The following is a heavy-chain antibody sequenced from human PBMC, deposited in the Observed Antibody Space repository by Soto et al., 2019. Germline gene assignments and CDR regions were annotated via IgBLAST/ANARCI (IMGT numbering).Heavy chain of an antibody. CDR1: GFTFSSYA. Sequence: PGVSLRLSCAASGFTFSSYAMHWVRQAPGKGLEWVAVISYDGSNKYYADSVKGRFTISRDNSKNTLYLQMNSLRAEDTAVYYCARDPSGAYYFDYWGQGTLVTVSS. D-gene: IGHD4-17*01. J-gene: IGHJ4*02. CDR3: ARDPSGAYYFDY. CDR2: ISYDGSNK. V-gene: IGHV3-30-3*01.